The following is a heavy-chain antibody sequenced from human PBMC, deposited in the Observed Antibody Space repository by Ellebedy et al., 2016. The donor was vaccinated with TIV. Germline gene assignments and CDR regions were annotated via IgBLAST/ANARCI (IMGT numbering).Heavy chain of an antibody. CDR3: VRDGAYGDYSPGYYGMDV. V-gene: IGHV3-7*03. D-gene: IGHD3-22*01. J-gene: IGHJ6*02. Sequence: GGSLRLSCAASGFTFNSYWMSWVRQAPGEGLEWVANINQAGSRIYNVDSVKGRFTISRDNAKHSVYLRMDTLRVEDTAVYHCVRDGAYGDYSPGYYGMDVWGQGTTVTVSS. CDR1: GFTFNSYW. CDR2: INQAGSRI.